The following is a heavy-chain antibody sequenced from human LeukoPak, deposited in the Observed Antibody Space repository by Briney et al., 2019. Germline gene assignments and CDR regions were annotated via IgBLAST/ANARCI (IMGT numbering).Heavy chain of an antibody. J-gene: IGHJ3*02. CDR3: ARMIYCSSTSCYRSSAFDI. D-gene: IGHD2-2*02. CDR2: IYYCGST. CDR1: GGSISSYY. Sequence: SETLSLTCTVSGGSISSYYWSWIRQPPGKGLEWIGYIYYCGSTNYNPSLKSRVTISVDTSKNQFSLKLSSVTAADTAVYYCARMIYCSSTSCYRSSAFDIWGQGTMVTVSS. V-gene: IGHV4-59*01.